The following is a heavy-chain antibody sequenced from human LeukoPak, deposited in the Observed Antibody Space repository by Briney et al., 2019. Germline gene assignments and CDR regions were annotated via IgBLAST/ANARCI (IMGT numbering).Heavy chain of an antibody. Sequence: SETLSLTCTVSGGYISSYYWSWIRQPPGKGLEWIGFIYYSGSTNYNPSLKSRVTISVDTSKNQFSLKLSSVTAADTAVYYCARDTRDIAARPRGYYYYYMDVWGKGTTVTVSS. D-gene: IGHD6-6*01. J-gene: IGHJ6*03. CDR1: GGYISSYY. CDR2: IYYSGST. CDR3: ARDTRDIAARPRGYYYYYMDV. V-gene: IGHV4-59*01.